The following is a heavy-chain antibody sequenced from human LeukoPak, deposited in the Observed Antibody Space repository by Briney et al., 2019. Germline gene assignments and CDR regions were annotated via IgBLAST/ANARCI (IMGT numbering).Heavy chain of an antibody. CDR1: GYTFTSYD. CDR2: MNPNSGNT. J-gene: IGHJ6*03. V-gene: IGHV1-8*03. Sequence: ASVKVSCKASGYTFTSYDINWVRQATGQGLEWMGWMNPNSGNTGYAQKFQGRVTITRNTSISTAYMELSSLRSEDTAVYYCARGGGSQYYYYYYYMDVWGKGTTVTVSS. D-gene: IGHD1-26*01. CDR3: ARGGGSQYYYYYYYMDV.